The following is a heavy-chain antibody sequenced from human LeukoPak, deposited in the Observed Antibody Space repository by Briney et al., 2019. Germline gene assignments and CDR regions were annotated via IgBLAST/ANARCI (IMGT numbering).Heavy chain of an antibody. CDR3: ARDLGYCTNGVCHTRFDY. J-gene: IGHJ4*02. CDR2: IGSTGET. Sequence: GGSLRLSCAASGFTFSNYDMHWVRQAAGYGLEWVSGIGSTGETYYPGSVKGRFTISRGNAKNSLFLQMNSLRAEDTAVYYRARDLGYCTNGVCHTRFDYWGQGTLVAVSS. CDR1: GFTFSNYD. V-gene: IGHV3-13*01. D-gene: IGHD2-8*01.